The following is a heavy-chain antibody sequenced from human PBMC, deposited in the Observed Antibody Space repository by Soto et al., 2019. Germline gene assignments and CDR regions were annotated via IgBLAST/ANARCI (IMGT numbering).Heavy chain of an antibody. CDR3: ARDKDTAMGTANTERDY. Sequence: QVQLVESGGGVVQPGRSLRLSCAASGFTFSSYDMHWVRQAPGKGLEWVAVISYDGSNKYYADAVKGRFTISRDNSNNTRYIEINSLRAEHTAMYYCARDKDTAMGTANTERDYWGQGTLVTVSS. D-gene: IGHD5-18*01. V-gene: IGHV3-30-3*01. J-gene: IGHJ4*02. CDR2: ISYDGSNK. CDR1: GFTFSSYD.